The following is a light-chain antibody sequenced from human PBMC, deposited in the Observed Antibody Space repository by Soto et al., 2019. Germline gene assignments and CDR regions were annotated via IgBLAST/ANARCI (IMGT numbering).Light chain of an antibody. CDR2: GAS. CDR3: QQRHDWPPT. J-gene: IGKJ4*01. V-gene: IGKV3-11*01. Sequence: EIVLTQSPAILSVSPGERATLSCRASQSISRSLAWYQQKPGQAPRLLIFGASSRATGIPARFSGSGSGTDFTLTISSLEPEDFAVYSCQQRHDWPPTFGGGTKVDI. CDR1: QSISRS.